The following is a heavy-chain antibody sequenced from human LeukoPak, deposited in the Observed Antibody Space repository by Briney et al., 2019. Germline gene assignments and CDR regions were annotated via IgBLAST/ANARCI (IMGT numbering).Heavy chain of an antibody. CDR2: IIPTFGIA. V-gene: IGHV1-69*04. Sequence: SLKVSSAASLGTSCGYVISSGGEAPGQGVGWLGRIIPTFGIANYAQKFQGRVTITADKSSSTAYMEMSSLRSEDTAVYYCARALYYYDSSGYYYGAFDIWGQGTMVTVSS. D-gene: IGHD3-22*01. J-gene: IGHJ3*02. CDR3: ARALYYYDSSGYYYGAFDI. CDR1: LGTSCGYV.